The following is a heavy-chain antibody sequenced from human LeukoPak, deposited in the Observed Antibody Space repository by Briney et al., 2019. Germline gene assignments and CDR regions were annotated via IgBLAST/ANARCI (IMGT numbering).Heavy chain of an antibody. CDR2: IYHSGST. D-gene: IGHD4/OR15-4a*01. V-gene: IGHV4-38-2*02. CDR3: ASVSLRGATLDY. Sequence: SETLSLTCTVSGYSISSGYYWGWIRQPPGKGLEWIGSIYHSGSTYYNPSLKSRVTISVDTSKNQFSLKLSSVTAADTAVYYCASVSLRGATLDYWGQGTLVTVSS. CDR1: GYSISSGYY. J-gene: IGHJ4*02.